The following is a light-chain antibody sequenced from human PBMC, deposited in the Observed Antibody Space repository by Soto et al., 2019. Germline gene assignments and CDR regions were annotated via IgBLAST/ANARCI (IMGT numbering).Light chain of an antibody. CDR2: DDR. CDR3: QVWDSSSDHYV. CDR1: PIGRKS. J-gene: IGLJ1*01. Sequence: SYELAPPPSVSAAPGQTARIICGGNPIGRKSVQWYKQKRGQAPEKAVYDDRARPSGNPYRISVSNTGNTATLTITRVEAGDEADYYFQVWDSSSDHYVFGTGTKVTVL. V-gene: IGLV3-21*02.